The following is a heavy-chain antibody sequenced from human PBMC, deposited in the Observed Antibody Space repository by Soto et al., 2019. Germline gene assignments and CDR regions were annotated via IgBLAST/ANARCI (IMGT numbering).Heavy chain of an antibody. CDR2: IIPLFGTA. CDR3: ARHYEGDILATLHY. D-gene: IGHD5-12*01. J-gene: IGHJ4*02. CDR1: GGTFSSYA. V-gene: IGHV1-69*01. Sequence: QVQLVQSGAEVKKPWSSVKVSCTASGGTFSSYAISWVRQAPGQGLEWMGGIIPLFGTANYEQTFQGRVTITADDSTITAYMELSSLRSEDTAVYYGARHYEGDILATLHYWGQGTLVTVSS.